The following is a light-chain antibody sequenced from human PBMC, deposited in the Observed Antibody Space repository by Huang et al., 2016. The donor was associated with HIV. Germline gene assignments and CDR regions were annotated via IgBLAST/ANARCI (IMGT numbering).Light chain of an antibody. J-gene: IGKJ4*01. CDR2: KSS. Sequence: DIQMTQSHSTLSASVGDRVTISCRASQNINSWLAWYQQKPGKAPRLLIYKSSNLESWVPSRFSGSGSGTEFSLTITTLQPEDFATYYCQQYYGSFTFGGGTKVEVK. CDR1: QNINSW. V-gene: IGKV1-5*03. CDR3: QQYYGSFT.